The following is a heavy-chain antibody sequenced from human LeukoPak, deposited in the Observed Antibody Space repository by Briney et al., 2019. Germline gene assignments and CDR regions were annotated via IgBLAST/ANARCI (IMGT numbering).Heavy chain of an antibody. J-gene: IGHJ4*02. CDR2: ISSSSYI. V-gene: IGHV3-21*01. Sequence: GGSLRLSCAASGFTFSSYSMNWVRQAPGKGLEWVSSISSSSYIYYADSVKGRFTISRDNAKNSLYLQMNSLRAEDTAVYYCARDTYDIRDFDYWGQGTLVTVSS. D-gene: IGHD3-9*01. CDR1: GFTFSSYS. CDR3: ARDTYDIRDFDY.